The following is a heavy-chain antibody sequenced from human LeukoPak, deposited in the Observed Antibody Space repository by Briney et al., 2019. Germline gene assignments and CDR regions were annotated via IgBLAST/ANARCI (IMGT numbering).Heavy chain of an antibody. CDR2: IYSGGST. J-gene: IGHJ1*01. CDR3: ASPSIHSSGYYYGYFQH. V-gene: IGHV3-66*01. CDR1: GFTVSSNY. D-gene: IGHD3-22*01. Sequence: GGSLRLSCAASGFTVSSNYMSWVRQAPGKGLEWVSVIYSGGSTYYADSVKGRFTISRDNSKNTLYLQMNSLRAEDTAVYYCASPSIHSSGYYYGYFQHWGQGTLVTVSS.